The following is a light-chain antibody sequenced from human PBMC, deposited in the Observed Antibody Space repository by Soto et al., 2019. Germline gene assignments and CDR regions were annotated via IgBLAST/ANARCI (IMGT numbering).Light chain of an antibody. CDR1: QSVANNF. Sequence: EIVLTQSPGTLSLSPGERATLSCRASQSVANNFLAWHQQKPGQTPRLLIYGASNRATGIPARFSGSGSGTDFTLTISSLEPEDFAVYYCQHRKNWQVTFGQGTRLEIK. CDR3: QHRKNWQVT. J-gene: IGKJ5*01. CDR2: GAS. V-gene: IGKV3D-11*02.